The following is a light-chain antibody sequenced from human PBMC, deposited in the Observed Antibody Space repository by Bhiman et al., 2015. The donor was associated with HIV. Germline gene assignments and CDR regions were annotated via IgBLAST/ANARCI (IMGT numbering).Light chain of an antibody. V-gene: IGLV2-14*03. CDR1: SSDIGGYKY. CDR3: SSYTSSSTYV. Sequence: QPASVSGSPGQSITISCTGTSSDIGGYKYVSWYQQHPGKAPKLIIYDVNNRPSGVSNRFSGSKSGNTASLTISGLQAEDEADYYCSSYTSSSTYVFGTGTKVTVL. CDR2: DVN. J-gene: IGLJ1*01.